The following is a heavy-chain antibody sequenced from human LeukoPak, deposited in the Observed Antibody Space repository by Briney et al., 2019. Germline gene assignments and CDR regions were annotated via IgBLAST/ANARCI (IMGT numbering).Heavy chain of an antibody. Sequence: GGSLRLSCAASGFTVSSNSMTWVRQAPGKGPEWVSVIYSGGSTYYADSVKGRFTISRDRNTLYLQMNSLRADDTAVYYCARVMRAAAAFDYWGQGTLVTVSS. J-gene: IGHJ4*02. CDR1: GFTVSSNS. V-gene: IGHV3-66*01. D-gene: IGHD6-13*01. CDR3: ARVMRAAAAFDY. CDR2: IYSGGST.